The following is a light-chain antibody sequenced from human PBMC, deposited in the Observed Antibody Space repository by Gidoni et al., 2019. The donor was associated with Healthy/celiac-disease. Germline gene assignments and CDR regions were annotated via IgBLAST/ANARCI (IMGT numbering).Light chain of an antibody. Sequence: IVLTPSPATLSLSPGKRATLSCRASQSVSSYLAWYQQKPGQAPRLLIYDASNRATGIPARFSGSGSGTDFTLTISSLEPEDFAVYYCQQRSNWPLATFGGGTKVEIK. V-gene: IGKV3-11*01. CDR1: QSVSSY. CDR2: DAS. J-gene: IGKJ4*01. CDR3: QQRSNWPLAT.